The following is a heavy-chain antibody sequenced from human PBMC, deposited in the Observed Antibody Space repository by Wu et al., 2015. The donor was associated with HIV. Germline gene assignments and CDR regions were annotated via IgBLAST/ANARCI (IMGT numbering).Heavy chain of an antibody. CDR2: ISAYNGNT. Sequence: QVQLVQSGAEVKKPGASVKVSCKASGYTFTSYGISWVRQAPGQGLEWMGWISAYNGNTNYAQKLQGRVTMTTDTSTSTAYMELRSLRSDDTAVYYCASVRGFTMVRELHQKWYGMDVWGQGTTVTVSS. J-gene: IGHJ6*02. CDR1: GYTFTSYG. D-gene: IGHD3-10*01. CDR3: ASVRGFTMVRELHQKWYGMDV. V-gene: IGHV1-18*01.